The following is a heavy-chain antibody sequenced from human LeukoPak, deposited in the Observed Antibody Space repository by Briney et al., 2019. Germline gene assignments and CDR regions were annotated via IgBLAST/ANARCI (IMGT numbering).Heavy chain of an antibody. J-gene: IGHJ6*02. D-gene: IGHD5-24*01. Sequence: PGGSLRLSRAASGFTFSNYWMHWVRQAPGKGLVWVSRIHSDGSATYYADPVRGRFTISRDNAKNSLYLQMTSLRAEDTAVYYCARCGTPNNYHYYGLDVWGQGTTVTVSS. CDR1: GFTFSNYW. V-gene: IGHV3-74*01. CDR3: ARCGTPNNYHYYGLDV. CDR2: IHSDGSAT.